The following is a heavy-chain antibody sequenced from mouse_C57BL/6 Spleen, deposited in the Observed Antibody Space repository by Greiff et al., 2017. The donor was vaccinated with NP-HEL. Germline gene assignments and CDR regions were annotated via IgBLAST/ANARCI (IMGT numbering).Heavy chain of an antibody. CDR3: ARSFITTVVAGFDY. J-gene: IGHJ2*01. D-gene: IGHD1-1*01. CDR2: VNPGSGGT. V-gene: IGHV1-54*01. CDR1: GYAFTNYL. Sequence: QVQLQQSGAELVRPGTSVKVSCKASGYAFTNYLIEWVKQRPGQGLEWIGVVNPGSGGTNYNEKFKGKATLTADKSSSTAYMQLSSLTSEDSAVYFCARSFITTVVAGFDYWGQGTTLTVSS.